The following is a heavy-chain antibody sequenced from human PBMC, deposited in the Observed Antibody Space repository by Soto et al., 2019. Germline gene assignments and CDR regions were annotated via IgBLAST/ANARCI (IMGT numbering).Heavy chain of an antibody. CDR2: IVVGSGNT. D-gene: IGHD3-3*01. Sequence: ASVEVSCKASGFTFTSSAVQWVRQARGQRLEWIGWIVVGSGNTNYAQKFQERVTITRDMSTSTAYMELSSLRSEDTAVYYCAAGKRFLEWLNYYGMDVWGQGTTVTVSS. J-gene: IGHJ6*02. CDR3: AAGKRFLEWLNYYGMDV. CDR1: GFTFTSSA. V-gene: IGHV1-58*01.